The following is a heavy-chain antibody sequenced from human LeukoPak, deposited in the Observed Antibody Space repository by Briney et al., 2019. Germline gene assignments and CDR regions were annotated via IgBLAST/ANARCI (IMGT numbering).Heavy chain of an antibody. V-gene: IGHV3-43*02. D-gene: IGHD3-10*01. CDR3: AKDVARGGHDAFDI. Sequence: QSGGSLRLSCAASGFTFDDYAMHWVRQAPGKGLGWVSLISGDGGSTYYADSVKGRFTISRDNSKNSLYLQMNSLRTEDTALYYCAKDVARGGHDAFDIWGQGTMVTVSS. J-gene: IGHJ3*02. CDR2: ISGDGGST. CDR1: GFTFDDYA.